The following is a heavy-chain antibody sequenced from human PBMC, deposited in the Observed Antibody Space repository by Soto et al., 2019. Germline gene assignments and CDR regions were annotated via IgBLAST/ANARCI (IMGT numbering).Heavy chain of an antibody. V-gene: IGHV3-7*01. CDR1: GFTFSTFW. D-gene: IGHD1-1*01. CDR2: IKQDGSET. J-gene: IGHJ4*02. CDR3: ARDSGTSDY. Sequence: EVQLVESVGGLVQPGGSLRLSCAASGFTFSTFWLCWVRQAPGKGLEWVANIKQDGSETYYVDSVKGRFTISRDNAKNSIYRQMNSLRAEDTAVYYCARDSGTSDYLGQGTLVTVSS.